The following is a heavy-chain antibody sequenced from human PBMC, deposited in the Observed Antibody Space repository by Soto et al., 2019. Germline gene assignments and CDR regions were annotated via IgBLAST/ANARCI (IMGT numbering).Heavy chain of an antibody. CDR1: GYTFTGYY. Sequence: GASVKVSCKASGYTFTGYYMHWVQQAPGQGLEWMGWINPNSGGTNYAQKFQGWVTMTRDTSISTAYMELSRLRSDDTAVYHSASLIDSGYSYLDYWGQGTLVTVSS. J-gene: IGHJ4*02. CDR2: INPNSGGT. CDR3: ASLIDSGYSYLDY. V-gene: IGHV1-2*04. D-gene: IGHD3-22*01.